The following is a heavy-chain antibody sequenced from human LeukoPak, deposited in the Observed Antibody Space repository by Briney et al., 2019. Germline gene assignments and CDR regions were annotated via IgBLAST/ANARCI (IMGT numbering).Heavy chain of an antibody. J-gene: IGHJ4*02. CDR2: IIPIFGTA. Sequence: SVKVSCKASGGTFSSYAISWVRQAPGQGLEWMGGIIPIFGTANYAQKFQGRVTITADESTSTAYMELSSPRSEDTAVYYCASDYYDSSGYYPLTDYWGQGTLVTVSS. V-gene: IGHV1-69*13. D-gene: IGHD3-22*01. CDR3: ASDYYDSSGYYPLTDY. CDR1: GGTFSSYA.